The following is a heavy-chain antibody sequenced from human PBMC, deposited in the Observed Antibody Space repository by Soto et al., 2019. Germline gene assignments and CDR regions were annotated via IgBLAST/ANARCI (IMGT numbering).Heavy chain of an antibody. Sequence: SETLSLTCTVSGGSISSYYWSWIRQPPGKGLEWIGYIYYSGSTNHNPSLKSRVTISVDTSKNQFSLKLSSVTAADTAVYYCASDRRDYYGSGSYYNGREHYYYYYGMDVWGQGTTVTVSS. CDR2: IYYSGST. J-gene: IGHJ6*02. CDR1: GGSISSYY. V-gene: IGHV4-59*01. D-gene: IGHD3-10*01. CDR3: ASDRRDYYGSGSYYNGREHYYYYYGMDV.